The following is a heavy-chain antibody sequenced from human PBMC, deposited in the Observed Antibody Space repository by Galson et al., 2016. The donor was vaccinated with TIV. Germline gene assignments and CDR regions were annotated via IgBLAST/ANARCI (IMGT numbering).Heavy chain of an antibody. D-gene: IGHD6-19*01. V-gene: IGHV1-46*01. J-gene: IGHJ4*02. CDR2: INPSGGST. CDR1: GYTFTSYY. Sequence: SVKVSCKASGYTFTSYYMHWVRQAPGQGLEWMGIINPSGGSTSYAQKFQGRVTMTRDTSTSTVYTELSSLRSEDTAVYYCARALEVAGTDYWGQGTLVTVSS. CDR3: ARALEVAGTDY.